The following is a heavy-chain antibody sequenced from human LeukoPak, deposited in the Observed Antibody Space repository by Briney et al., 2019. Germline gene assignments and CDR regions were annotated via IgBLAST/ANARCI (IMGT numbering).Heavy chain of an antibody. CDR1: GFTFSSYA. CDR2: ISYDGSNK. Sequence: GGSLRLSCAASGFTFSSYAMHWVRQAPGKGLEWVSAISYDGSNKYYADSVKGRFTISRDNSKNTLYLQMNSLRAEDTAVYYCARDYGYYYGSGSYYIPDWGQGTLVTVSS. CDR3: ARDYGYYYGSGSYYIPD. V-gene: IGHV3-30-3*01. D-gene: IGHD3-10*01. J-gene: IGHJ4*02.